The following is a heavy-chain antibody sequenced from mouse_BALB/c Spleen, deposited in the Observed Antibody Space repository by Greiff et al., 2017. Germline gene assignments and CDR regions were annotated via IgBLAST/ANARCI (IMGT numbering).Heavy chain of an antibody. Sequence: QVQLKESGPGLVAPSQSLSITCTVSGFSLTSYGVHWVRQPPGKGLEWLGVIWAGGSTNYNSALMSRLSISKDNSKSQVFLKMNSLQTDDTAMYYCASYGSSYEAMDYWGQGTSVTVSS. V-gene: IGHV2-9*02. CDR1: GFSLTSYG. D-gene: IGHD1-1*01. CDR3: ASYGSSYEAMDY. J-gene: IGHJ4*01. CDR2: IWAGGST.